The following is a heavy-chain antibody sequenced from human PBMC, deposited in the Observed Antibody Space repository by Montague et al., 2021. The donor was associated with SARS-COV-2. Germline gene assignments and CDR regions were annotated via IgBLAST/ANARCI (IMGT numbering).Heavy chain of an antibody. CDR2: IYYSGST. V-gene: IGHV4-61*01. J-gene: IGHJ2*01. CDR1: GGSISSSSYY. D-gene: IGHD2-2*01. Sequence: SETLSLTCTVSGGSISSSSYYWSWIRQPLGKGLEWIGRIYYSGSTDYNPSLKSRVTISVDTSKTQFSLKLNSVTAADTAVYYCARTIVVVSAASRYFDLWGRGTLVTVSS. CDR3: ARTIVVVSAASRYFDL.